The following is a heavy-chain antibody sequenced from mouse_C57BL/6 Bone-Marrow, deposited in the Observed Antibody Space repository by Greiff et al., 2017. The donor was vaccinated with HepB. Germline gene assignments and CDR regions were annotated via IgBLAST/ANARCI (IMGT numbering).Heavy chain of an antibody. CDR2: ISNGGGST. CDR3: ARLHYDGYYEDYAMDY. J-gene: IGHJ4*01. V-gene: IGHV5-12*01. CDR1: GFTFSDYY. D-gene: IGHD2-3*01. Sequence: EVKLMESGGGLVQPGGSLKLSCAASGFTFSDYYMYWVRQTPEKRLEWVAYISNGGGSTYYPDTVKGRFTISRDNAKNTLYLQMSRLKSEDTAMYYCARLHYDGYYEDYAMDYWGQGTSVTVSS.